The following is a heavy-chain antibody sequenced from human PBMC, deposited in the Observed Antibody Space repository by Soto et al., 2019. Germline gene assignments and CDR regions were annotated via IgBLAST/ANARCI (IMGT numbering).Heavy chain of an antibody. J-gene: IGHJ6*02. V-gene: IGHV3-23*01. CDR1: GFTFSSYA. Sequence: AGGSLRLSCAASGFTFSSYAMSWVRQAPGKGLEWVSAISGSGGSTYYADSVKGRFTISRDNSKNTLYLQMNSLRAEDTAVYYCASQYCSSTSCYRDYYYGMDVWGQGTTVTVSS. CDR2: ISGSGGST. CDR3: ASQYCSSTSCYRDYYYGMDV. D-gene: IGHD2-2*02.